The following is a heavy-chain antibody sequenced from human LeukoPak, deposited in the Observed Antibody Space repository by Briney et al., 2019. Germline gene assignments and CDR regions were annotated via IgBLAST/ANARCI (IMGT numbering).Heavy chain of an antibody. CDR1: GFSFSAYW. V-gene: IGHV3-7*01. Sequence: GGSLRLSCAASGFSFSAYWMTWVRQAPGAGLEWVANINPAGTETYYVDPVKGRFTISRDNAKNLLYLQMNSLRAEDTAVYYCARFGYVAAVDLWGQGTLVTVSS. CDR2: INPAGTET. D-gene: IGHD2-15*01. J-gene: IGHJ4*02. CDR3: ARFGYVAAVDL.